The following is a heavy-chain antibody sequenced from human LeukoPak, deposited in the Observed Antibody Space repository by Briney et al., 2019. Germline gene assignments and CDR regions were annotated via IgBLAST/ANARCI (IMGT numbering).Heavy chain of an antibody. CDR2: IWYDGSNK. CDR1: GFTFSSYG. V-gene: IGHV3-33*01. CDR3: ARDHSSGWYSDYFDY. D-gene: IGHD6-19*01. Sequence: GGSLRLSCVASGFTFSSYGMHWVRQAPGKGLEWVAVIWYDGSNKYYADSVKGRFTISRDNSKNTLYLQMNSLRAEDTAVYYCARDHSSGWYSDYFDYWGQGTLVTVSS. J-gene: IGHJ4*02.